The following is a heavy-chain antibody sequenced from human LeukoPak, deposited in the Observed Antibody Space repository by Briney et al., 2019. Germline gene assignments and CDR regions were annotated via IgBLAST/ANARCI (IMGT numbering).Heavy chain of an antibody. J-gene: IGHJ4*02. CDR3: AKSSGYFEGSIDY. CDR2: IWYDGSNK. CDR1: GFTFSSYG. D-gene: IGHD3-22*01. V-gene: IGHV3-33*06. Sequence: GGSLRLSCAASGFTFSSYGMHWVRQAPGKGLEWVAVIWYDGSNKYYADSVKGRFTISRDNSKNTLYLQMNSLRAEDTAVYYCAKSSGYFEGSIDYWGQGTLVTVSS.